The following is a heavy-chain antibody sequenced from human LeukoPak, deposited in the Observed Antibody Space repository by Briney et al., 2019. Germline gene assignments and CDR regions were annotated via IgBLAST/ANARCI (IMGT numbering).Heavy chain of an antibody. Sequence: PGGSLRLSCAASGFTFSSYSMNWVRQAPGKGLEWVSYISSSSSTIYYADFVKGRFTISRDNAKNSLYLQMNSLRAEDTAVYYCAREGYSSSWYPHYYMDVWGKGTTVTISS. CDR2: ISSSSSTI. CDR1: GFTFSSYS. CDR3: AREGYSSSWYPHYYMDV. J-gene: IGHJ6*03. V-gene: IGHV3-48*01. D-gene: IGHD6-13*01.